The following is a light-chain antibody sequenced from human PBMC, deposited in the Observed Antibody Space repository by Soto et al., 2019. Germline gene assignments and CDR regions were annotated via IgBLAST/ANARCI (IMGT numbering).Light chain of an antibody. V-gene: IGKV1-39*01. CDR1: QTISSW. CDR2: TAS. CDR3: QHCYSTPLA. Sequence: DIQMTQSPSSLSASVGDRVTITCRASQTISSWLDWYQQKPGKAPKLLIYTASSLKSGVPSRFSGSGSGTEFTLTISSLQPDDFATYYCQHCYSTPLAFGGGTKVDIK. J-gene: IGKJ4*02.